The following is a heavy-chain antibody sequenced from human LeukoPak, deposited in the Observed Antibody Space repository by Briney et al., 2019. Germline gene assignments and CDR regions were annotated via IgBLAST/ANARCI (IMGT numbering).Heavy chain of an antibody. CDR2: VRGSGGST. Sequence: PGGSLRLSCAASGCTFSSYAMSWVRQAPRKGLEWVSGVRGSGGSTYYADSAKGRFTISRDNSKNTLYLQMNSLRAEDTALYYCVKDQNSGSYLGRVDYWGQGTLVTVSS. CDR1: GCTFSSYA. V-gene: IGHV3-23*01. J-gene: IGHJ4*02. CDR3: VKDQNSGSYLGRVDY. D-gene: IGHD1-26*01.